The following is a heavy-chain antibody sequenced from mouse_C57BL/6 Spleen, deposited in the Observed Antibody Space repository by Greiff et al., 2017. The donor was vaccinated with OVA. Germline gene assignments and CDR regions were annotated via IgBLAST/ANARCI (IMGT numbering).Heavy chain of an antibody. D-gene: IGHD2-5*01. CDR3: ARSDYSNPSWFAY. CDR2: IDPSDSYT. CDR1: GHTFTSYW. Sequence: VQLQQPGAELVKPGASVKLSCKASGHTFTSYWMQWVKQRPGQGLEWIGEIDPSDSYTNYNQKFKGKATLTVDTSSSTAYMQLSSLTSEDSAVYYCARSDYSNPSWFAYWGQGTLVTVSA. J-gene: IGHJ3*01. V-gene: IGHV1-50*01.